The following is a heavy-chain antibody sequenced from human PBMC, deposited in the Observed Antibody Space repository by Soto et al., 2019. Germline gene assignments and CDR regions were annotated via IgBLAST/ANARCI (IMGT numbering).Heavy chain of an antibody. CDR3: AKCTITRKDAFDI. V-gene: IGHV3-23*01. CDR1: GLTFSSSA. Sequence: LRLSCSASGLTFSSSAMSWVRQAPGTGLEWVSAISGSGGSTYYADSVKGRFTISRDNSKNTLYLQMNSLRAEDTAVYYCAKCTITRKDAFDIWGQGTMVTVSS. J-gene: IGHJ3*02. CDR2: ISGSGGST. D-gene: IGHD1-20*01.